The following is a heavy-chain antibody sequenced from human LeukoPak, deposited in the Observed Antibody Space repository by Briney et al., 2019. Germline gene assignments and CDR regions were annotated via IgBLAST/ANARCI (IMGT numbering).Heavy chain of an antibody. Sequence: SQTLSLTCTVSGGSISSYYWSWIRQPPGKGLEWIGYIYYSGSTNYNPSLKSRVTISVDTSKNQVSLKLISVTATDTAVYYCARGYSSAWYDYWGQGTLVTVSS. CDR3: ARGYSSAWYDY. D-gene: IGHD6-19*01. CDR1: GGSISSYY. CDR2: IYYSGST. V-gene: IGHV4-59*08. J-gene: IGHJ4*02.